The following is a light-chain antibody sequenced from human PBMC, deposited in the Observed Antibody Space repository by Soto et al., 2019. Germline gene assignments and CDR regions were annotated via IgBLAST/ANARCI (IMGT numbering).Light chain of an antibody. CDR1: QDITKI. CDR2: AAS. J-gene: IGKJ1*01. CDR3: QKYDRAPAA. V-gene: IGKV1-27*01. Sequence: DIQVTQSPSSLSASPGDRITITYRASQDITKILAWYQQKPGKVPHLLIYAASTLRPGVPSRFSGNASGTDFTLTIASLQPEDVATYYCQKYDRAPAAFGQGTKVDVK.